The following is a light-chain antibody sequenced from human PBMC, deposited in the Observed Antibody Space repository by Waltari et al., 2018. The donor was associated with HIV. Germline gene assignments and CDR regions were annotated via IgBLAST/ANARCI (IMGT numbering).Light chain of an antibody. CDR3: AAWDDSLNGVV. V-gene: IGLV1-44*01. J-gene: IGLJ2*01. CDR2: SNN. CDR1: SSNIGSNP. Sequence: QSVLTQPPSASGTPGQRVTISCSGSSSNIGSNPVNWYQQLPGTAPKLLIYSNNQRPSGVPDRFSGSKSGTSASLAISGLQSEDEADYYCAAWDDSLNGVVFSGGTKLTVL.